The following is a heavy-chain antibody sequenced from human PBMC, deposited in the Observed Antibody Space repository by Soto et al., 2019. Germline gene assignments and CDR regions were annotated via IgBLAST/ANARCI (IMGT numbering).Heavy chain of an antibody. V-gene: IGHV3-23*01. D-gene: IGHD3-3*01. CDR3: AKVESYDFWGGYDYYDYSHYGMDV. J-gene: IGHJ6*02. CDR1: EFTFNNYA. Sequence: GSLRLSCAASEFTFNNYAMTWVRQTPGKGLEWVAGISGPGGRTYYADSVKGRFTISRDNSKNTLFLQMNGLRGEDTAVYYCAKVESYDFWGGYDYYDYSHYGMDVWGQGTTVTVSS. CDR2: ISGPGGRT.